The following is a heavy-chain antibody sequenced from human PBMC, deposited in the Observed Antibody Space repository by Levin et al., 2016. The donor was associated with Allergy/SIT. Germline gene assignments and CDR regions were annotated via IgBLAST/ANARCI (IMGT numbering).Heavy chain of an antibody. J-gene: IGHJ6*02. CDR2: ISSSGTTI. CDR3: ARFMGVQRMLYLRYYGMDV. Sequence: GESLKISCAASGFTFSDYYMSWIRQAPGKGLEWVSYISSSGTTIYYADSVKGRFTISRDNAKNSLYLQMNSLRAEDTAVYYCARFMGVQRMLYLRYYGMDVWGQGTTVTVSS. CDR1: GFTFSDYY. D-gene: IGHD2-8*01. V-gene: IGHV3-11*01.